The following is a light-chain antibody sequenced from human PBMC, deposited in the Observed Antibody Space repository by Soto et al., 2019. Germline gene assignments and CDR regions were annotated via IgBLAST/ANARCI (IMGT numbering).Light chain of an antibody. CDR1: SSNIGRNY. J-gene: IGLJ2*01. Sequence: QSVLTQTPSVSGTPGQRVNISCSGSSSNIGRNYVYWYHQFPGTAPKLLIYRDNERPSGVPDRFSGSKSGTSASLAISGRRAGDEADYHCATWDDSLGGTVFGGGTKLTVL. CDR2: RDN. V-gene: IGLV1-47*01. CDR3: ATWDDSLGGTV.